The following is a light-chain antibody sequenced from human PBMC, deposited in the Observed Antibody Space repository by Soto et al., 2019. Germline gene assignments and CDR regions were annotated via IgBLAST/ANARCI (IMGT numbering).Light chain of an antibody. Sequence: QSALTQPASVSGSPGQSITISCTGTSSDVDNYNYVSWYQHHPGKAPKLMIYEVSNRPSGVSSRFSGSKSGITASLTISGLQAEDGGDYYCCSYAGARTYVLFGGGTKLTVL. CDR1: SSDVDNYNY. CDR3: CSYAGARTYVL. CDR2: EVS. V-gene: IGLV2-23*02. J-gene: IGLJ3*02.